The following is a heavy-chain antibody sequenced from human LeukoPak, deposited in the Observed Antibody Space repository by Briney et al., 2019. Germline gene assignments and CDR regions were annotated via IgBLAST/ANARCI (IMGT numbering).Heavy chain of an antibody. D-gene: IGHD2-15*01. J-gene: IGHJ4*02. CDR3: ARDWLLPFDF. CDR2: VNSDGSSA. Sequence: GGSLRLSCVASGFTISSYWMHWVRQAPGKGLVWVSRVNSDGSSATYADSVKGRFTISRDNAKNTLYLQMNSLRAEDTAVYDCARDWLLPFDFWGQGTLVTVSS. CDR1: GFTISSYW. V-gene: IGHV3-74*01.